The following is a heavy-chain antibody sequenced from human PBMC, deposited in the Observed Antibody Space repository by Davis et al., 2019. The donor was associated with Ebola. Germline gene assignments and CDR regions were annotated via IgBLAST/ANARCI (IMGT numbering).Heavy chain of an antibody. CDR3: ARSVSSNWYDRNYYQYYGMDV. J-gene: IGHJ6*02. Sequence: GESLKISCADSVITFSSYAMTWVRQAPGKGLEWGSAISGSGGTTYHAGSVKGRFTVSRDNSKKTMYLQMNSLRAEDTAVYNCARSVSSNWYDRNYYQYYGMDVWGQGTTVTVSS. V-gene: IGHV3-23*01. CDR1: VITFSSYA. D-gene: IGHD2-2*01. CDR2: ISGSGGTT.